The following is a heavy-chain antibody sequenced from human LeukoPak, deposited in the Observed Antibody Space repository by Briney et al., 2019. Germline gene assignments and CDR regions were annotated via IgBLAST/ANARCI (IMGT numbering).Heavy chain of an antibody. CDR2: VNPSGSST. J-gene: IGHJ5*02. Sequence: ASVKVSCKASGYTFTSHYMHWVRQAPGQGLEWMGLVNPSGSSTLYAQKFQGRVTMTRDMSTTTDYMELSSLRSEDTAVYYCARDNSVGDIAWWFDPWGQGTLVTVSS. CDR3: ARDNSVGDIAWWFDP. CDR1: GYTFTSHY. V-gene: IGHV1-46*01. D-gene: IGHD3-16*02.